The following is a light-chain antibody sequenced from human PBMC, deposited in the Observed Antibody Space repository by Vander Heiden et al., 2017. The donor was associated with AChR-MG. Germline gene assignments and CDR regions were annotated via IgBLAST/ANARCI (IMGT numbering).Light chain of an antibody. CDR1: SPNIGSNY. CDR2: SKN. V-gene: IGLV1-47*02. J-gene: IGLJ3*02. Sequence: QSVLTQPPSASGTPGQRVTISCSGSSPNIGSNYVYWYQQLPGTAPKLLIYSKNQRPSGVPDRFSGSKSGTSASLAISGLRSEDEADYYCAAWDDSLSGLVFGGGTKLTVL. CDR3: AAWDDSLSGLV.